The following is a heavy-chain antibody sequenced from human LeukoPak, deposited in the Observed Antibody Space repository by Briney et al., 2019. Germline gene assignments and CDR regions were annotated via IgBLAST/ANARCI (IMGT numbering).Heavy chain of an antibody. CDR3: AKGPNCGGDCYSA. D-gene: IGHD2-21*02. CDR2: IIPIFGTA. CDR1: GGTFSSYA. Sequence: SVKVSCKASGGTFSSYAISWVRQAPGQGLEWMGGIIPIFGTANYAQKFQGRVTITADESTSTAYMELSSLRSEDTAVYYCAKGPNCGGDCYSAWGQGTLVTVSS. V-gene: IGHV1-69*13. J-gene: IGHJ5*02.